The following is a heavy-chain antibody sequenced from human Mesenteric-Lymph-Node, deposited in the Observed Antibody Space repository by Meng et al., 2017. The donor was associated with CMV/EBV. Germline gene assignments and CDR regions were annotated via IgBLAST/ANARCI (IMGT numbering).Heavy chain of an antibody. Sequence: GGSLRLSCAASGFTFSSYAMHWVRQAPGKGLEWVAVISYDGSNKYHADSVKGRFTISRDNSKNTLYLQMNSLRAEDTAVYYCARCRDPVLMVYARNYGMDVWGQGTTVTVS. CDR1: GFTFSSYA. CDR3: ARCRDPVLMVYARNYGMDV. J-gene: IGHJ6*02. D-gene: IGHD2-8*01. CDR2: ISYDGSNK. V-gene: IGHV3-30*04.